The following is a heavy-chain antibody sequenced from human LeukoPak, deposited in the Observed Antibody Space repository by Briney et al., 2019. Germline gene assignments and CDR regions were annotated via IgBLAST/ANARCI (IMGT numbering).Heavy chain of an antibody. CDR2: ISGFAGSI. CDR1: GFTFSSFA. J-gene: IGHJ4*02. CDR3: AKQVVVTALGGGYYFDY. Sequence: PGGSLRLSCAASGFTFSSFAMSWVRQAPEKGLEWVSSISGFAGSIYYADSVKGRFTISRDNSKNTLYLLMTSLRAEDTALYYCAKQVVVTALGGGYYFDYWGQGTLVTVSS. V-gene: IGHV3-23*01. D-gene: IGHD2-21*02.